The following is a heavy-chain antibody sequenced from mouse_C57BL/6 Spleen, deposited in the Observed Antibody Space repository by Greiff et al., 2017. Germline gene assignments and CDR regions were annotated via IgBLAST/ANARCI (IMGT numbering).Heavy chain of an antibody. CDR3: TLYYDYDY. Sequence: VQLQQSGAELVRPGASVKLSCTASGFNIKDDYMHWVKQRPEQGLEWIGWIDPENGDTEYASKFQGKATITADTSSNTAYLQLSSLTSEDTAVYYCTLYYDYDYWGQGTTRTVSS. CDR1: GFNIKDDY. J-gene: IGHJ2*01. V-gene: IGHV14-4*01. D-gene: IGHD2-4*01. CDR2: IDPENGDT.